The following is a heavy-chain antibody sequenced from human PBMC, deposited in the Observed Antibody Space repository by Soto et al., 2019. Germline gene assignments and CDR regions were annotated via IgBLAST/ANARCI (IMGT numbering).Heavy chain of an antibody. V-gene: IGHV4-30-4*01. J-gene: IGHJ2*01. Sequence: QVQLQESGPGLVKPSQTLSLTCTVSGGSISTGDYYWSWIRQPPGKGLEWIGYIYYSGTTLYNPSLKSRVTISVDTSKNQFSLKLTSVTPADTAVYYCAGTPPWYFDLWGRGTLVTVSS. CDR3: AGTPPWYFDL. CDR1: GGSISTGDYY. D-gene: IGHD2-15*01. CDR2: IYYSGTT.